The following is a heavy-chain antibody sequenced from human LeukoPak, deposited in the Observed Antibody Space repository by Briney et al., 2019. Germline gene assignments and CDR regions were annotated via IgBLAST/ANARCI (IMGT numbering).Heavy chain of an antibody. J-gene: IGHJ4*02. CDR1: GGSISSSSYY. CDR3: ASRGYSYGTHFDY. Sequence: SETLSLTCTVSGGSISSSSYYCGWIRQPPGKGLEWIGSIYYSGSTYYNPSLKSRVTISVDMSKNQFSLKLSSVTAADTAVYYCASRGYSYGTHFDYWGQGTLVTVSS. CDR2: IYYSGST. V-gene: IGHV4-39*01. D-gene: IGHD5-18*01.